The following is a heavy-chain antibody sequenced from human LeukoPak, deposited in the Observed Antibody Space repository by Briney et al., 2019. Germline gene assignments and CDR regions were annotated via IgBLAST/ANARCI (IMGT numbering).Heavy chain of an antibody. J-gene: IGHJ4*02. CDR1: GYTFTGYY. CDR3: ARDAGIVGATGDY. Sequence: ASVKVSCKASGYTFTGYYMHWVRQAPGQGLEWMGWINPNSGGTNYAQKFQGRVTMTRDTSISTAYMELSRLRSDDTAVYYCARDAGIVGATGDYWGQGTLVTVSS. V-gene: IGHV1-2*02. D-gene: IGHD1-26*01. CDR2: INPNSGGT.